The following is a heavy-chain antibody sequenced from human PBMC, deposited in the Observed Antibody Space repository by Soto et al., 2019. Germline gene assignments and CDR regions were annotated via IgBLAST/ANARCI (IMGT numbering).Heavy chain of an antibody. CDR2: IIPIFGTA. D-gene: IGHD3-22*01. CDR3: ARREYYDSSGYFAYYYYYGMDV. CDR1: GGTFSSYA. Sequence: QVQLVQSGAEVKKPGSSVKVSCKASGGTFSSYAISWVRQAPGQGLEWMGGIIPIFGTANYAQKFQGRVTITADESTSTANMELSSLRSEDTAVYYCARREYYDSSGYFAYYYYYGMDVWGQGTTVTVSS. V-gene: IGHV1-69*01. J-gene: IGHJ6*02.